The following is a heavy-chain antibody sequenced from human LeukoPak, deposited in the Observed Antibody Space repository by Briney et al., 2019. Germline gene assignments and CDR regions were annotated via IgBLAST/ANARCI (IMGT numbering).Heavy chain of an antibody. CDR3: ATPGRIAVAGQFDY. CDR2: TYYSSST. V-gene: IGHV4-59*04. CDR1: GGSISSYY. J-gene: IGHJ4*02. Sequence: SETLSLTCTVSGGSISSYYWSRIRQPPGEGLEWIGYTYYSSSTYYNPSLKSRVTISVDTSKNQFSLMLNSVTAADTAVYYCATPGRIAVAGQFDYWGQGTLVTVSS. D-gene: IGHD6-19*01.